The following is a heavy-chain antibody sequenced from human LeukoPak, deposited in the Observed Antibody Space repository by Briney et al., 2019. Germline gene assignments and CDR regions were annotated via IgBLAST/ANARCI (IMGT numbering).Heavy chain of an antibody. CDR1: GFTFSTYW. CDR3: VREMCRAYGGHDY. V-gene: IGHV3-74*01. D-gene: IGHD4/OR15-4a*01. Sequence: GGSLRLSCAASGFTFSTYWMHWVRQVPGKGLLPVSRINSDGSSTAYADSVKGRFTISRDNAKNTVYLHMNSLRAEDTAVYYCVREMCRAYGGHDYWGQGTLVTVSS. CDR2: INSDGSST. J-gene: IGHJ4*02.